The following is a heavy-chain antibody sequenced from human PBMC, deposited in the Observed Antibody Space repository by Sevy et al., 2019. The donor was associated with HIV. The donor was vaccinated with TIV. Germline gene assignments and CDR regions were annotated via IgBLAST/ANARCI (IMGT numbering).Heavy chain of an antibody. CDR1: GYTFTSYD. CDR3: ARVSRIQLWSDY. Sequence: ASVNVSCKASGYTFTSYDINWVRQATGQGLEWMGWMNPNSGNTGYAQKFQGRVTMTRNTSISTAYMELSSLRSEDTAVYYCARVSRIQLWSDYWGQGTLVTVSS. J-gene: IGHJ4*02. CDR2: MNPNSGNT. D-gene: IGHD5-18*01. V-gene: IGHV1-8*01.